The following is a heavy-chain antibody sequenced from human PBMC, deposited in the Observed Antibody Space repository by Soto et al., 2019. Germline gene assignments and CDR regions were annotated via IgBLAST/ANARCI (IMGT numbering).Heavy chain of an antibody. J-gene: IGHJ6*03. Sequence: SETLSLTCTVSGGSISSYHWSWIRQPPGKGLEWIGYIYYSGSTNYNPSLKSRVTISVDTSKNQFSLKLSSVTAADTAVYYCARVRVVPYYYDMDVWGKGTTVTVSS. CDR2: IYYSGST. CDR3: ARVRVVPYYYDMDV. CDR1: GGSISSYH. D-gene: IGHD3-3*01. V-gene: IGHV4-59*01.